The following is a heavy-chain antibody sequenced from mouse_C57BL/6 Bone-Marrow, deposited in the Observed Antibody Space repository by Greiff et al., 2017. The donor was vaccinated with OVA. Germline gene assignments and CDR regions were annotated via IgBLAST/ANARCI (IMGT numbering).Heavy chain of an antibody. J-gene: IGHJ3*01. CDR1: GFNIKDDY. CDR3: TTIYYYGSSFAY. V-gene: IGHV14-4*01. D-gene: IGHD1-1*01. Sequence: EVQLQESGAELVRPGASVKLSCTASGFNIKDDYMHWVKQRPEQGLEWIGWIDPENGDTEYASKFQGKATITADTSSNTAYLQLSSLTSEDTAVYYCTTIYYYGSSFAYWGQGTLVTVSA. CDR2: IDPENGDT.